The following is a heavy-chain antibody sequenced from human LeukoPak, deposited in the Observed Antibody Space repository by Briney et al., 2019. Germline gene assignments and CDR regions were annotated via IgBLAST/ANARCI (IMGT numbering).Heavy chain of an antibody. Sequence: QAGGSLRLSCAASGFTFSTYAMHWVRRAPGKGLEWVAVTSYDGSNKYYADSVKGRFTISRDNSKNTLYLQMNNLRPEDTAVYYCVRRYLSRDGSYWGGYFDYWGQGTLITVSS. CDR3: VRRYLSRDGSYWGGYFDY. J-gene: IGHJ4*02. V-gene: IGHV3-30-3*01. D-gene: IGHD1-26*01. CDR1: GFTFSTYA. CDR2: TSYDGSNK.